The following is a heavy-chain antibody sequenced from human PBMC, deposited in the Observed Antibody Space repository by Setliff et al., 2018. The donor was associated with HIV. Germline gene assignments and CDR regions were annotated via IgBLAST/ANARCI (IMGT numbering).Heavy chain of an antibody. J-gene: IGHJ3*02. CDR3: ARQRSIAARPNSAFDI. CDR2: IYPGDSDT. Sequence: PGESLKISCKGFGYSFTSYWIGWVRQMPGKGLEWMGIIYPGDSDTRYSPSFQGQVTISADKSISTAYLQWSSLKASDTAMYYCARQRSIAARPNSAFDIWGQGTMVTVSS. CDR1: GYSFTSYW. D-gene: IGHD6-6*01. V-gene: IGHV5-51*01.